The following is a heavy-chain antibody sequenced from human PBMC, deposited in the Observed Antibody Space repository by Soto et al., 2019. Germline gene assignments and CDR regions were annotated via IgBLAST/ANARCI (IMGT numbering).Heavy chain of an antibody. J-gene: IGHJ6*02. D-gene: IGHD3-3*01. CDR3: AAIPSYYDFWSGQEPGGDYYYGMDV. V-gene: IGHV1-58*01. CDR2: IVVGSGNT. CDR1: GFTFTSSA. Sequence: SVKVSCKASGFTFTSSAVQWVRQARGQRLEWIGWIVVGSGNTNYAQKFQERVTITRDMSTSTAYMELSSLRSEDTAVYYCAAIPSYYDFWSGQEPGGDYYYGMDVWGQGTTVTVSS.